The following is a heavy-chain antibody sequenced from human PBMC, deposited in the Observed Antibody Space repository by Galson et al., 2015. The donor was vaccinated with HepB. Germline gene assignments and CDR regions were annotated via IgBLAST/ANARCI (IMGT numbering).Heavy chain of an antibody. D-gene: IGHD2-2*02. CDR1: GFPFSSYA. V-gene: IGHV3-23*01. J-gene: IGHJ4*02. CDR2: ISDSGHIT. CDR3: ATGNCSSPTCYNFDS. Sequence: SLRLSCAASGFPFSSYATSWVRQTPRKGLEWVSTISDSGHITLYADSVKGRFTISRDNSKNSLYLQMNSLRAEDTALFYCATGNCSSPTCYNFDSWGPGILVTVSS.